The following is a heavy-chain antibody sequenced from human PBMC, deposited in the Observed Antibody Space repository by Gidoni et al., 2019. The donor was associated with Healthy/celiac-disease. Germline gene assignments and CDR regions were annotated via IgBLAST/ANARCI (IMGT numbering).Heavy chain of an antibody. J-gene: IGHJ4*02. V-gene: IGHV3-7*01. CDR1: GFTFSSDW. CDR3: ARGAGSGWYLIDY. Sequence: EVQLVESGGGLVQPGGSLRLSCAASGFTFSSDWVSWVRQAPGKGLGGVANIKQDGSEKYYGDSVKGRFTIARDNAKNSLYLQMNSLRAEDTAVYYCARGAGSGWYLIDYWGQGTLVTVSS. CDR2: IKQDGSEK. D-gene: IGHD6-19*01.